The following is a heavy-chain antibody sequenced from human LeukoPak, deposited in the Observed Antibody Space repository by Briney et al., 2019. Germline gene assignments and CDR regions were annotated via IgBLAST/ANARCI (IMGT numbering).Heavy chain of an antibody. D-gene: IGHD3-3*01. CDR1: GGSFSVYC. J-gene: IGHJ4*02. CDR2: INHSGST. V-gene: IGHV4-34*01. Sequence: PSETLSLTCAVYGGSFSVYCWSWIRQPPGKGLEWIGEINHSGSTNYNPSLKSRATISVDTSKNQFSLKLSSVTAADTAVYYCARVRFGGDFWSGYYTETPFDYWGQGTLVTVSS. CDR3: ARVRFGGDFWSGYYTETPFDY.